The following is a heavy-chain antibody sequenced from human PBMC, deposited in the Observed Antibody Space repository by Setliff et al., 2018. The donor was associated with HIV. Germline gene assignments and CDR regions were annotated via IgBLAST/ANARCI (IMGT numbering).Heavy chain of an antibody. V-gene: IGHV4-34*01. CDR1: GGSFSAYY. Sequence: PSETLSLTCAVFGGSFSAYYWNWIRQTPGKGLEWIGEINHSGTTNYNPSLNSRVTISVDTSNKRFSLTLRSATAADTALYYCARREGYCSGTTCYRYFQHWGQGTLVTVSS. J-gene: IGHJ1*01. CDR3: ARREGYCSGTTCYRYFQH. D-gene: IGHD2-2*01. CDR2: INHSGTT.